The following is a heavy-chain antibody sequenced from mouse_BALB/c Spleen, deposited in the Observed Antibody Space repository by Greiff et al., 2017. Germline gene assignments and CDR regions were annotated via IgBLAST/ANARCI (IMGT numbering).Heavy chain of an antibody. CDR1: GYTFTSSW. J-gene: IGHJ3*01. CDR2: IHPNSGNT. CDR3: ARSYGYSAWFAY. Sequence: VQLQQSGSVLVRPGASVKLSCKASGYTFTSSWMHWAKQRPGQGLEWIGEIHPNSGNTNYNEKFKGKATLTVDTSSSTAYVDLSSLTSEDSAVYYCARSYGYSAWFAYWGQGTLVTVSA. V-gene: IGHV1S130*01. D-gene: IGHD2-2*01.